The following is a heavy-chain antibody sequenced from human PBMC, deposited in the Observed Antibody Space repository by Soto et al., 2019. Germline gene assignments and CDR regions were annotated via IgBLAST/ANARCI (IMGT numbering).Heavy chain of an antibody. CDR3: ARVFSDSSSFFDP. J-gene: IGHJ5*02. Sequence: TLSLTCTVSGGSISSGGYYWSWIRQHPGKGLEWIGYTYYSGSTYYNPSLKSRVTISVDTSKNQFSLKLSSVTAADTAVYYCARVFSDSSSFFDPWGQGTLVTVSS. V-gene: IGHV4-31*03. CDR1: GGSISSGGYY. CDR2: TYYSGST. D-gene: IGHD6-13*01.